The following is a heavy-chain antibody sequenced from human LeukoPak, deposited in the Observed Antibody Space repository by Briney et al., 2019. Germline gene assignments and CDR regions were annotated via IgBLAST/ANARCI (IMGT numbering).Heavy chain of an antibody. CDR3: ARAGGPCGGDCPFYFDY. V-gene: IGHV3-30*01. CDR2: ISNDGRKK. CDR1: GFTFSSYA. D-gene: IGHD2-21*02. J-gene: IGHJ4*02. Sequence: GGSLRLSCAASGFTFSSYAMHWVRPAPGKGLEWVAIISNDGRKKNYADSVQGRFSISRDNSKNTLYLQMTSLRPDDTAVYYCARAGGPCGGDCPFYFDYWGQGTLVTVSS.